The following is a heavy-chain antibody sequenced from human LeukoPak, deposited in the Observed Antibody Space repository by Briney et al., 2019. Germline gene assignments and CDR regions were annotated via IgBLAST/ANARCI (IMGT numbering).Heavy chain of an antibody. CDR1: GFTFSSYA. CDR2: ISGSGGST. CDR3: ARGMKYSTGWYYMDV. D-gene: IGHD6-19*01. J-gene: IGHJ6*03. Sequence: GGSLRLSCAASGFTFSSYAMSWVRQAPGKGLEWVSAISGSGGSTYYADSVKGRFTISRDNSKNTLYLQMNSLRAEDTAVYYCARGMKYSTGWYYMDVWGKGTTVTISS. V-gene: IGHV3-23*01.